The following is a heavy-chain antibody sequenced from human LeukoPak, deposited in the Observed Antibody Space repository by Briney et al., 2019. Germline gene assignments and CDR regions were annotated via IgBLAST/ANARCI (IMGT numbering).Heavy chain of an antibody. D-gene: IGHD3-10*01. J-gene: IGHJ5*02. CDR2: IYTSGST. V-gene: IGHV4-4*07. Sequence: SETLSLTCTVSGGSISSYYWSWIRQPAGKGLEWIGRIYTSGSTNYNPSLKSRVTMSVDTSKNQFSLKLSSVTAADTAVYYCARFNGSGSYYRDNWFDPWGQGTLVTVSS. CDR3: ARFNGSGSYYRDNWFDP. CDR1: GGSISSYY.